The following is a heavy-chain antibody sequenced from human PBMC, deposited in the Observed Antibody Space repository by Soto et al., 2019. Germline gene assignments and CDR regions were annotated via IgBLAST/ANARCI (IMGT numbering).Heavy chain of an antibody. Sequence: GGSLRLSCAASGFTFDDYAMHWVRQAPGKGLEWVSGISWNSGSIGYADSVKGRFTISRDNAKNSLYLQMNSLRAEDTALYYCAKAFFELTQGYCSSTSCYIYDAFDIWGQGTMVTVSS. J-gene: IGHJ3*02. CDR2: ISWNSGSI. V-gene: IGHV3-9*01. CDR1: GFTFDDYA. CDR3: AKAFFELTQGYCSSTSCYIYDAFDI. D-gene: IGHD2-2*02.